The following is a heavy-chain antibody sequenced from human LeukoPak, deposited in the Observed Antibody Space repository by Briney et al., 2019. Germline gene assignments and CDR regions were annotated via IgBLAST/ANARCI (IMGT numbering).Heavy chain of an antibody. D-gene: IGHD3-3*01. CDR3: ARSGNYDLWSGRLYYYYMDV. CDR2: INHSGST. CDR1: GGSFSGYY. Sequence: SETLSLTCAVYGGSFSGYYWSWIRQPPGKGLEWIGEINHSGSTNYNPSLKSRVTISVDTSKNQFSLKLSSVTAADTAVYYCARSGNYDLWSGRLYYYYMDVWGKGTTVTVSS. J-gene: IGHJ6*03. V-gene: IGHV4-34*01.